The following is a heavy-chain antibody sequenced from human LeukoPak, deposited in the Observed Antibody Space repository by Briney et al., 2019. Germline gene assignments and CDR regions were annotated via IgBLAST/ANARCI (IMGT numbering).Heavy chain of an antibody. J-gene: IGHJ4*02. V-gene: IGHV3-66*01. D-gene: IGHD2-2*01. CDR1: GFTVSSNY. Sequence: GGSLRLSCAASGFTVSSNYMSWVRQAPGKGLGWVSVIYSGGSTYYADSVKGRFTLSRDNSKNTLYLQMNSLRAEDTAVYYCARAGSSAFDPPATFDYWGQGTLVTVSS. CDR3: ARAGSSAFDPPATFDY. CDR2: IYSGGST.